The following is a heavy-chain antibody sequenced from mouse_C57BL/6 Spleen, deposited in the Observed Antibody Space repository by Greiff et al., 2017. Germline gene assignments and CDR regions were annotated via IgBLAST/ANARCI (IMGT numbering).Heavy chain of an antibody. CDR3: ARGTNDYRGDYFDY. D-gene: IGHD2-4*01. J-gene: IGHJ2*01. V-gene: IGHV1-85*01. CDR2: IYPRDGST. CDR1: GYTFTSYD. Sequence: VQLQQSGPELVKPGASVKLSCKASGYTFTSYDINWVKQRPGQGLEWIGWIYPRDGSTKYNEKFKGKATLTVDTSSSTAYMELHSLTSADSAVYFCARGTNDYRGDYFDYWGQGTTLTVSS.